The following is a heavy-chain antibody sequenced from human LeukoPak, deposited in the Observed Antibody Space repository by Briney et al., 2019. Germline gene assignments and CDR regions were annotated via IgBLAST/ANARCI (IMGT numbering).Heavy chain of an antibody. J-gene: IGHJ4*02. V-gene: IGHV1-18*04. CDR1: GYTFTSYG. D-gene: IGHD2-2*01. Sequence: ASVKVYCKASGYTFTSYGISWVRQAPGQGLKLMGWITAYNGNTNYAQKLQGRVTMTTDTSTSTAYMELRSLRSDDTAVYYCARRSPGYCSSTSCYGLDYWGQGTLVTVSS. CDR3: ARRSPGYCSSTSCYGLDY. CDR2: ITAYNGNT.